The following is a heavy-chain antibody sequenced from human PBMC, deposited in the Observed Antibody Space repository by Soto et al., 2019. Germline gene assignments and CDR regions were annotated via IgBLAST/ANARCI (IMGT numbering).Heavy chain of an antibody. Sequence: LRLSCVASGFTFSTYAMSWVRQAPGKGLEWVSALTPSGGETYYADSVKGRFTISRDNSMNALYLQMNSLRIEDTAVYYCAHPRGYGVFDAYDIWGQGTLVTVSS. CDR3: AHPRGYGVFDAYDI. J-gene: IGHJ4*02. CDR2: LTPSGGET. CDR1: GFTFSTYA. D-gene: IGHD3-16*01. V-gene: IGHV3-23*01.